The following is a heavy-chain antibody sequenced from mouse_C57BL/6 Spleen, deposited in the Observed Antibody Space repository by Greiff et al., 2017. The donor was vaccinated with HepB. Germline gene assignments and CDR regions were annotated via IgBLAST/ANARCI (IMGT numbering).Heavy chain of an antibody. CDR3: ARYDWITTVVAPGWYFDV. D-gene: IGHD1-1*01. Sequence: VQLQHSGPELVKPGASVKISCKASGYTFTDYYMNWVKQSHGKSLEWIGDINPNNGGTSYNQKFKGKATLTVDKSSSTAYMELRSLTSEDSAVYYCARYDWITTVVAPGWYFDVWGTGTTVTVSS. CDR1: GYTFTDYY. J-gene: IGHJ1*03. CDR2: INPNNGGT. V-gene: IGHV1-26*01.